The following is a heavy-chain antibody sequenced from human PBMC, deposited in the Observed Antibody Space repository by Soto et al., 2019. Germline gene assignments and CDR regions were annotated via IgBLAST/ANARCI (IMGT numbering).Heavy chain of an antibody. CDR2: INPLAGTT. D-gene: IGHD3-16*02. V-gene: IGHV1-46*01. Sequence: ASVKVSCKASGYTFTTYYIHWVRQAPGQGLEWMGIINPLAGTTSSVQKFEGRVSMTRDTSTTTVYMELSDLTSEDTAVYSCARGGHRKARGRVYQGMDVWGQGTTVTVSS. J-gene: IGHJ6*02. CDR1: GYTFTTYY. CDR3: ARGGHRKARGRVYQGMDV.